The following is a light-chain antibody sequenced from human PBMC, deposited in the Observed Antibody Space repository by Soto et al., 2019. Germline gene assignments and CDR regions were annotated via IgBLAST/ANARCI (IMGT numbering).Light chain of an antibody. Sequence: DIQMTQSPSTLSASVGDRVTITCRASESISTWLAWYQQKPGKAPNLLIYKASSLESGVPSRFSGSGSGTEFTLTISSLQPDDFATYYCQQYNIYSWTSGQGTKV. V-gene: IGKV1-5*03. J-gene: IGKJ1*01. CDR2: KAS. CDR1: ESISTW. CDR3: QQYNIYSWT.